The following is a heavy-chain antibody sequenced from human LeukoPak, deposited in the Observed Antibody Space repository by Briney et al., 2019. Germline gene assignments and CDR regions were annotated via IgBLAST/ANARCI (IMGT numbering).Heavy chain of an antibody. CDR2: IDPESGER. J-gene: IGHJ5*02. Sequence: GASVKASCKVSGYTFTEMSIHWVRQTPGKGLEWLGGIDPESGERVYARNFRGRVTMSEDTSTDTAYMEVSSLRSEDTAIYYCADFGVVTNWFDPWGQGTLVTVSS. D-gene: IGHD3-3*01. V-gene: IGHV1-24*01. CDR1: GYTFTEMS. CDR3: ADFGVVTNWFDP.